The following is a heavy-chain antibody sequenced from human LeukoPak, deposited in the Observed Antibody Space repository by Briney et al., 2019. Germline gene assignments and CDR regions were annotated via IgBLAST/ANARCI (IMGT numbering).Heavy chain of an antibody. CDR2: IRGGGAT. Sequence: GRSLRLSCAAAGFSFSNHAISWVRHAPTRGPEWVSSIRGGGATFYAGSVKGRFTLSRDDSRNTVYLQLNNLRVEDTAIYYCAKANWVSNADAVWWGQGTQVTVSS. J-gene: IGHJ4*02. V-gene: IGHV3-23*01. CDR1: GFSFSNHA. D-gene: IGHD1-1*01. CDR3: AKANWVSNADAVW.